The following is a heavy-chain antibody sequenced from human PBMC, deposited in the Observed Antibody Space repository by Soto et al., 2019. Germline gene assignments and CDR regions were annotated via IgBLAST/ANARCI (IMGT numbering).Heavy chain of an antibody. CDR3: ARGVYCSSTSCYGEDYYGMDV. D-gene: IGHD2-2*01. Sequence: SETLSVTCTVSGGSVSSGSYYWSWIRQPPGKGLEWIGYIYYSGSTNYNPSLKSRVTISVDTSKNQFSLKLSSVTAADTAVYYCARGVYCSSTSCYGEDYYGMDVWGPGTKVTVSS. V-gene: IGHV4-61*01. J-gene: IGHJ6*02. CDR2: IYYSGST. CDR1: GGSVSSGSYY.